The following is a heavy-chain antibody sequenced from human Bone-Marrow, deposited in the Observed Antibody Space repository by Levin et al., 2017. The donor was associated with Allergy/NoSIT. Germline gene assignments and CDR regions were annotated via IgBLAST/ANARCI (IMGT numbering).Heavy chain of an antibody. CDR3: AKNAHTSMVSNWFDP. CDR1: GFTFSTYT. CDR2: ISAVSSYI. V-gene: IGHV3-21*01. J-gene: IGHJ5*02. Sequence: PTASVKVSCAASGFTFSTYTMNWVRQAPGKGLEWVSSISAVSSYIYYADSMKGRFTISRDNAKNSLYLQMDSLRAEDTAVYYCAKNAHTSMVSNWFDPWGQGTLVTVSP. D-gene: IGHD2-2*01.